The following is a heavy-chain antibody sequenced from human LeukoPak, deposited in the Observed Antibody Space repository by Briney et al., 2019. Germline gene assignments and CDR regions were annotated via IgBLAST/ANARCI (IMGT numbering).Heavy chain of an antibody. J-gene: IGHJ4*02. CDR3: ARAGSNSSPDF. Sequence: SVKVSCKASGYTFTGYYMHWVRQAPGQGLEWMGGIVPIFDTPNYAQKFQGRVTITADDSTSTAYMELTSLRSDDTAVYYCARAGSNSSPDFWGQGTLVTVSS. D-gene: IGHD2-2*01. CDR2: IVPIFDTP. CDR1: GYTFTGYY. V-gene: IGHV1-69*13.